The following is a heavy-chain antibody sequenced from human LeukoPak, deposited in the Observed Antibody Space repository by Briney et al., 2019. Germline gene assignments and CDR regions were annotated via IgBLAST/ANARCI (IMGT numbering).Heavy chain of an antibody. CDR2: INPNSGGT. Sequence: ASVKVSCKASGYTFTGYYMRWVRQAPGQGLEWMGWINPNSGGTNYAQKFQGRVTMTRDTSISTAYMELSRLRSDDTAVYYCARDAAYCGGDCYSDYWGQGTLVTVSS. V-gene: IGHV1-2*02. D-gene: IGHD2-21*02. J-gene: IGHJ4*02. CDR3: ARDAAYCGGDCYSDY. CDR1: GYTFTGYY.